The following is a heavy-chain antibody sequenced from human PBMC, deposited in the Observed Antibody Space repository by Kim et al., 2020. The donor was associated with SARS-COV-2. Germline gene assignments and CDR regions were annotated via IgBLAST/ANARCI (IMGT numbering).Heavy chain of an antibody. CDR2: INPSGGST. J-gene: IGHJ4*02. CDR3: ARDGRDIVVVPAAGAGGDFDY. D-gene: IGHD2-2*01. V-gene: IGHV1-46*01. Sequence: ASVKVSCKASGYTFTSYYMHWVRQAPGQGLEWMGIINPSGGSTSYAQKFQGRVTMTRDTSTSTVYMELSSLRSEDTAVYYCARDGRDIVVVPAAGAGGDFDYWGQGTLVTVSS. CDR1: GYTFTSYY.